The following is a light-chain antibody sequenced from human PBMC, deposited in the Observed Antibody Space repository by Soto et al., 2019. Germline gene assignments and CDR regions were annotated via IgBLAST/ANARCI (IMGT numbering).Light chain of an antibody. Sequence: DIQMTQSPSSLSASVGDRVTITCRASQSISSYLNWYQQKPGKAPKLLIYAASSLQSGVPSRFSGSRSGKDFTLTISSLQPEYFATYYCQQSYSTPTWTFGQRTNVEIK. CDR3: QQSYSTPTWT. V-gene: IGKV1-39*01. CDR2: AAS. CDR1: QSISSY. J-gene: IGKJ1*01.